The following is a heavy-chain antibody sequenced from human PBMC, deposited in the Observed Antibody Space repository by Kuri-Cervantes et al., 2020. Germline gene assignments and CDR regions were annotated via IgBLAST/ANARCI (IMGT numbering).Heavy chain of an antibody. CDR2: ISSSTNTI. D-gene: IGHD1-26*01. J-gene: IGHJ3*02. V-gene: IGHV3-48*01. CDR1: GFTFSSYS. CDR3: AKDFSGATEDDAFDI. Sequence: GGSLRLSCAASGFTFSSYSMNWVRQAPGKGLEWVSYISSSTNTIYYADSVKGRFTISRDNAKNSLYLQMNSLGAEDTAVYYCAKDFSGATEDDAFDIWGQGTMVTVSS.